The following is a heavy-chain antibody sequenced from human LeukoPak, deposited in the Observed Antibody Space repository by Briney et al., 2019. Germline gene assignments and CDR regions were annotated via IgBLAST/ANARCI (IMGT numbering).Heavy chain of an antibody. CDR2: ISSSSSYI. CDR1: GFTFSSYS. V-gene: IGHV3-21*01. CDR3: ARSRPPVLYYYYYMDV. J-gene: IGHJ6*03. Sequence: PGGSLRLSCAASGFTFSSYSMNWVRQAPGKGLEWVSSISSSSSYIYYADSVKGRFTISRDNAKNSLYLQMNSLRAEDTAVYYCARSRPPVLYYYYYMDVWGKGTTVTISS.